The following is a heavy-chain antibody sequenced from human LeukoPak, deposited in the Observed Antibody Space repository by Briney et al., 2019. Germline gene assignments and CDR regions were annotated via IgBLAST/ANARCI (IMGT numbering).Heavy chain of an antibody. J-gene: IGHJ3*02. Sequence: SETLSLTCTVSGGSISSGGYYWSWIRQYPGKGLEWIGNIYYSGSTYYNPSLKSRVTISVDTSKNQFSLKLSSVTAADTAVYYCARNSGYDYNAFDIWGQGTMVTVSS. CDR1: GGSISSGGYY. CDR3: ARNSGYDYNAFDI. CDR2: IYYSGST. D-gene: IGHD5-12*01. V-gene: IGHV4-31*03.